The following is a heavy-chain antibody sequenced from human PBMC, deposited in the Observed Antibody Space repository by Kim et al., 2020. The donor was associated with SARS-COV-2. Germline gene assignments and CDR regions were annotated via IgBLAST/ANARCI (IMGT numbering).Heavy chain of an antibody. Sequence: SETLSLTCTVSGGSISSSNYYWGWIRQPPGKGLEWIGNIYYSGSAYYSPSLKSRVTISVDTSKNQLSLKLRSVTAADTAVYYRARHYHYYYMDVWGKGTTVTVSS. D-gene: IGHD3-16*02. CDR2: IYYSGSA. CDR1: GGSISSSNYY. J-gene: IGHJ6*03. CDR3: ARHYHYYYMDV. V-gene: IGHV4-39*01.